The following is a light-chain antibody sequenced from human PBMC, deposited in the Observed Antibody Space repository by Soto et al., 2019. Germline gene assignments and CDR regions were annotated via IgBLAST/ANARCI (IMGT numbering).Light chain of an antibody. J-gene: IGLJ2*01. V-gene: IGLV2-8*01. CDR2: EVS. CDR1: SSDVGGYNY. Sequence: QSALTQPPSASGSPGQSVTISCTGTSSDVGGYNYVSWYQQHPGKAPKLMIYEVSKRPSGVPDRFSGSQSGNTASLTVSGLQSEEEADYYCSSYAGSKTLFGGGTKLTVL. CDR3: SSYAGSKTL.